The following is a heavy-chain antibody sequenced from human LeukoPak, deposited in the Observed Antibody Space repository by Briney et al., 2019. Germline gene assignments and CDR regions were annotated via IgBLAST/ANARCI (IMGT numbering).Heavy chain of an antibody. CDR1: GGTFISYA. J-gene: IGHJ5*02. V-gene: IGHV1-69*04. D-gene: IGHD6-19*01. Sequence: SVKVSSTASGGTFISYAISWVRQAPGQGREWMGRIIPIPGIANYAQKFQGRVTITADKSTRTDYMELSSLRSEDTAVYYCARHMGSGLPADNWFDPWGQGTLVTVSS. CDR2: IIPIPGIA. CDR3: ARHMGSGLPADNWFDP.